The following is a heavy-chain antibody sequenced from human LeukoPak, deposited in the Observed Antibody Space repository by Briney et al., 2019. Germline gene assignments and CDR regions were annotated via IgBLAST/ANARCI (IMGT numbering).Heavy chain of an antibody. CDR2: IYPGDSDT. V-gene: IGHV5-51*01. Sequence: GASLQISCKGSGSSFTSYWIGWVRQLPGKGLEWMGIIYPGDSDTRYSPSFQGQVTISADKSISTPYLQWSSLKASDTAMYYCARRSAGYYNFDYWGQGTLVTVSS. CDR1: GSSFTSYW. J-gene: IGHJ4*02. CDR3: ARRSAGYYNFDY. D-gene: IGHD3-9*01.